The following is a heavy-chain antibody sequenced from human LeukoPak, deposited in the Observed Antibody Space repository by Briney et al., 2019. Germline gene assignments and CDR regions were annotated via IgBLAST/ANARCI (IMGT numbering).Heavy chain of an antibody. CDR2: IRSKAYGGTT. J-gene: IGHJ5*02. CDR1: GFTFGDYA. Sequence: GGSLRLSCTASGFTFGDYAMSWFRQAPGKGLEWVGFIRSKAYGGTTEYAASVKGRFTISRDDSKSIAYLQMNSLKTEDTAVYYCARLGQPPLLRYFDWPDDGFDPWGQGTLVTVSS. V-gene: IGHV3-49*03. D-gene: IGHD3-9*01. CDR3: ARLGQPPLLRYFDWPDDGFDP.